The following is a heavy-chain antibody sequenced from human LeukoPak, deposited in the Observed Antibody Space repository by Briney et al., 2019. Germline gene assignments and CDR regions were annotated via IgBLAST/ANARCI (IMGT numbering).Heavy chain of an antibody. CDR1: DYTFTSYG. V-gene: IGHV1-18*01. CDR3: ARERARSGSRYAFDI. Sequence: GASVKVSCKASDYTFTSYGISWVRQAPGQGLEWTGWISAHNGNTNYAQKVQDRVTLTTDPSTSTAYMELRSLRSDDTAVYYCARERARSGSRYAFDIWGQGTMVTVSS. D-gene: IGHD1-26*01. J-gene: IGHJ3*02. CDR2: ISAHNGNT.